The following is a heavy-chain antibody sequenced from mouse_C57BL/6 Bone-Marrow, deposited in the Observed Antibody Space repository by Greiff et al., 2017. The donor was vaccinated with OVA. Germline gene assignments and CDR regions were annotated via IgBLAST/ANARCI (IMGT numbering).Heavy chain of an antibody. CDR3: ARNYYVYAMDY. CDR2: ISRGGSYT. D-gene: IGHD1-1*01. V-gene: IGHV5-6*01. J-gene: IGHJ4*01. CDR1: GFTFSSYG. Sequence: EVKLVESGGDLVKPGGSLKLSCAASGFTFSSYGMSWVRQTPDKRLEWVATISRGGSYTYYPDSVKGRFTISRDNATNTLYLQMSSLKSEDTAMYCAARNYYVYAMDYWGQGTSVTVSS.